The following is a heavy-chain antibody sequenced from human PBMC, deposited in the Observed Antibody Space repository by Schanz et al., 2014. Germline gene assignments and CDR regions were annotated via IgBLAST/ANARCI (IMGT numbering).Heavy chain of an antibody. CDR3: MAVGMNASRDFDH. CDR2: ITGSGSKT. Sequence: EVQLLESGGTVVQPGGSLRVSCAASGFAFRTFAMHWVRQAPGKGLEWVSAITGSGSKTYYADSVKGRFTIARDNSKNTLFLQMDDLRVEDTAVYCCMAVGMNASRDFDHWGQGTLVTVSS. D-gene: IGHD6-13*01. V-gene: IGHV3-23*01. CDR1: GFAFRTFA. J-gene: IGHJ4*02.